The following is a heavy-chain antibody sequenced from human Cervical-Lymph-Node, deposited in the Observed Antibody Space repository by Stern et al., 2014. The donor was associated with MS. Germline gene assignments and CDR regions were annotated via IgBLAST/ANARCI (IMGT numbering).Heavy chain of an antibody. CDR3: ARDGDSSMLGLDV. Sequence: QVQLVESGAEVKKPGSSAKVSCKASGGTLSDYGISWVRQAPGQGLEWMGGIIPMFGTANYAQKFQGRVTITADDSTNTAYMDLSSLTSDDTAVYYCARDGDSSMLGLDVWGQGTTVTVSS. CDR2: IIPMFGTA. CDR1: GGTLSDYG. V-gene: IGHV1-69*01. D-gene: IGHD4-17*01. J-gene: IGHJ6*02.